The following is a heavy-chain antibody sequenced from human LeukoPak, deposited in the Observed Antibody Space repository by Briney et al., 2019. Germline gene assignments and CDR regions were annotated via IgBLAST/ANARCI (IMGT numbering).Heavy chain of an antibody. D-gene: IGHD3-10*01. CDR3: SMDTFGGIPNDY. CDR2: INTDGRST. J-gene: IGHJ4*02. CDR1: GFTLSGYW. V-gene: IGHV3-74*01. Sequence: PGGSLRLSCAASGFTLSGYWMHWVRQVPGKGLVWVSRINTDGRSTSYADSVKGRFTISRGNAKNSLYLQMNSLRAEDTAVYYCSMDTFGGIPNDYWGQGTLVTVSS.